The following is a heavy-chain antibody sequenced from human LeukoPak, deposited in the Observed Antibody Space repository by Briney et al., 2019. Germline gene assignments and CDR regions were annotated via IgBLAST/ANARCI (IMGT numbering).Heavy chain of an antibody. CDR3: ARDPPFEYSSSSDY. CDR2: IIPILGTA. D-gene: IGHD6-6*01. J-gene: IGHJ4*02. Sequence: SVKVSCKASGGTFSSYAISWVRQAPGQGLEWMGGIIPILGTANYAQKFQGRVTITADESTSTAYMELSSLRSEDTAVYYCARDPPFEYSSSSDYWGQGTLVTVSS. CDR1: GGTFSSYA. V-gene: IGHV1-69*13.